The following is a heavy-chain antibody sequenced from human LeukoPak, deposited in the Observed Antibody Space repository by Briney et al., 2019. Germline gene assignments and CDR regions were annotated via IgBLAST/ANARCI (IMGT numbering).Heavy chain of an antibody. D-gene: IGHD3-22*01. Sequence: SETLSLTCTVSGGSFSSYYWIWIRQPPGKGLEWIGYIYTSGSTNYNPSLKSRVTISVDTSKNQFSLKLSSVTAADTAVYYCARPSGPITMIRVWGQGTLVTVSS. CDR2: IYTSGST. CDR3: ARPSGPITMIRV. J-gene: IGHJ4*02. CDR1: GGSFSSYY. V-gene: IGHV4-4*09.